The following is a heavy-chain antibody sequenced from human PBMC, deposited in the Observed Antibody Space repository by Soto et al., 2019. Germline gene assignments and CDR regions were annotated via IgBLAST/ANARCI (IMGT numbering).Heavy chain of an antibody. J-gene: IGHJ4*02. CDR3: ARESFDCSGGSCYFDY. Sequence: GGSLRLSCAASGFTFSSYSMNWVRQAPGKGLEWVSSISSSSSYIYYADSVKGRFTISRDNAKNSLYLQMNSLRAEDTAVYYCARESFDCSGGSCYFDYWGQGTLVTVSS. V-gene: IGHV3-21*01. CDR2: ISSSSSYI. D-gene: IGHD2-15*01. CDR1: GFTFSSYS.